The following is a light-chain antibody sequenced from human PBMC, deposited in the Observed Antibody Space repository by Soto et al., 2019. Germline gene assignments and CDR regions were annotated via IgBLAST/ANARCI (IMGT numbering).Light chain of an antibody. CDR1: QSVRSEY. CDR2: GTS. CDR3: QHYDSSPQT. Sequence: ILLTQSPGTLSLSPGERATLSCRASQSVRSEYFAWYQQKPGEAPRLLIYGTSSRATGIPARFSGSGSGTDFTLTISRLEPEDFAVYYCQHYDSSPQTFGQGTKVEI. V-gene: IGKV3-20*01. J-gene: IGKJ1*01.